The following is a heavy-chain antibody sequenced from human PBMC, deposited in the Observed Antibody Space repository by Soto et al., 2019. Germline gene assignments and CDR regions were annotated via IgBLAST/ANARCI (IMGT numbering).Heavy chain of an antibody. J-gene: IGHJ3*02. CDR1: AFTFSSYA. CDR3: AKAMVAAAGTGAFDI. CDR2: ISAGGDST. Sequence: EVQLSESGGGLVQPGGSLRLSCAASAFTFSSYAMTWVRQAPGKGLDWVSAISAGGDSTNYADSVQGRFTISRDNSKNTLYLQMNSLRAEDTAVYYCAKAMVAAAGTGAFDIWGQGTMVTVSS. V-gene: IGHV3-23*01. D-gene: IGHD6-13*01.